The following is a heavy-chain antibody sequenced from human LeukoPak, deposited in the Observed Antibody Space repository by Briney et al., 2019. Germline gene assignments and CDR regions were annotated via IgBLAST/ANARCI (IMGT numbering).Heavy chain of an antibody. CDR3: ARAPLGGIAVAGTKYYFDY. CDR1: GYTFTSYG. V-gene: IGHV1-18*01. Sequence: ASVKVSCKASGYTFTSYGISWVRQAPGQGLEWMGWISAYNGNTNYAQKLQGRVTMTTDISTSTAYMELRSLRSDDTAVYYCARAPLGGIAVAGTKYYFDYWGQGTLVTVSS. CDR2: ISAYNGNT. J-gene: IGHJ4*02. D-gene: IGHD6-19*01.